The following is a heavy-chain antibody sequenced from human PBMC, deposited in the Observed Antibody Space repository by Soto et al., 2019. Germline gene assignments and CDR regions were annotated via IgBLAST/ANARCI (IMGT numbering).Heavy chain of an antibody. CDR3: ASYDFWSGYHDY. J-gene: IGHJ4*02. CDR2: IYYSGST. D-gene: IGHD3-3*01. Sequence: QVQLQESGPGLVKPSETLSLTCTVSGGSISSYYWSWIRQPPGKGLEWIGSIYYSGSTNYNPSLRSRVTISVDTSKTQFSLELSSVTAADTAVYYCASYDFWSGYHDYWGQGTLVTVSS. CDR1: GGSISSYY. V-gene: IGHV4-59*08.